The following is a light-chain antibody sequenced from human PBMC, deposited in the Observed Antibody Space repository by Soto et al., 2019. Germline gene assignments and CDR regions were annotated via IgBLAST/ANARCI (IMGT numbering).Light chain of an antibody. CDR2: ANN. CDR1: NSDIGAGYD. J-gene: IGLJ1*01. CDR3: QSYDSSLRGV. V-gene: IGLV1-40*01. Sequence: QPVLTQPPSVSGVPGQRVTISCTGSNSDIGAGYDVHWYQQLPGTAPKLVIYANNNRPSGVPDRFSASKSGTSASLAITGLQADDEADYYCQSYDSSLRGVFGTGTKVTVL.